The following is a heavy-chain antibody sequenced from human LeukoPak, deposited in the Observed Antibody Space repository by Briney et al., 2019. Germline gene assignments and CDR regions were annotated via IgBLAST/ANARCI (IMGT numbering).Heavy chain of an antibody. Sequence: SETLSLTCAVYGGSFSGYCWSWIRQPPGKGLEWIGEINHSGSTNYNPSLKSRVTISVDTSKNQFSLKLSSVTAADTAVYYCARGKRGYSYGPTGTLDYWGQGTLVTVSS. CDR2: INHSGST. D-gene: IGHD5-18*01. CDR3: ARGKRGYSYGPTGTLDY. CDR1: GGSFSGYC. V-gene: IGHV4-34*01. J-gene: IGHJ4*02.